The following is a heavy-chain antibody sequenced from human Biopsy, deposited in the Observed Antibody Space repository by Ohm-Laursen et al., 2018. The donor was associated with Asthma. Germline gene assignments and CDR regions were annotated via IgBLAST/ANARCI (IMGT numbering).Heavy chain of an antibody. CDR2: INYSGGT. Sequence: PSETLSLTCTVSGGSLSSGPYYWSWVRQHPGKGLEWIGYINYSGGTFYSPSLESRVTVSVDTSKNQFSLKLSSVTAADTAVYYCARDLSGYCTSSACYGFDSWGQGTLVTVSS. D-gene: IGHD2-8*01. CDR1: GGSLSSGPYY. CDR3: ARDLSGYCTSSACYGFDS. V-gene: IGHV4-31*03. J-gene: IGHJ5*01.